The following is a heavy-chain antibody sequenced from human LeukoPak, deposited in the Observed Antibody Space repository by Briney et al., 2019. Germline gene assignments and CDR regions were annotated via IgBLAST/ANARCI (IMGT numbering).Heavy chain of an antibody. J-gene: IGHJ4*02. V-gene: IGHV5-51*01. D-gene: IGHD1-26*01. Sequence: GESLKIPCKGSGYSFTSYWIGWVRQMPGKGLEWMEIIYPGDSNTRYSPCYQGQLTISADKSIRTAYLQWNSLKASDTAMYYCARHYVLEGVQPRLYTFPLDYWGQGTLVTVSS. CDR1: GYSFTSYW. CDR3: ARHYVLEGVQPRLYTFPLDY. CDR2: IYPGDSNT.